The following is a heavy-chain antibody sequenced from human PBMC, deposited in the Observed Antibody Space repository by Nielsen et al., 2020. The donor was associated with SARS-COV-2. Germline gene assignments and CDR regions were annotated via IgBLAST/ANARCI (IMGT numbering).Heavy chain of an antibody. D-gene: IGHD5-18*01. V-gene: IGHV3-23*01. J-gene: IGHJ6*02. CDR3: AKDWSSIDTWYYYYGMDV. CDR2: ISGSGGST. CDR1: GFTFSSYA. Sequence: GESLKISCAASGFTFSSYAMSWVRQAPGKGLEWVSAISGSGGSTYYADSVKGRFTISRDNSKNTLYLQMNSLRAEDTAVYYCAKDWSSIDTWYYYYGMDVWGQGTTVTVSS.